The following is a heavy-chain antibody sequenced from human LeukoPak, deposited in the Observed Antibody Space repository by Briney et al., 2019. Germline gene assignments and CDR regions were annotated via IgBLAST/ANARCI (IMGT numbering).Heavy chain of an antibody. CDR2: INHSGST. CDR3: ARDVVVEYYFDY. J-gene: IGHJ4*02. V-gene: IGHV4-34*01. D-gene: IGHD2-15*01. Sequence: PSETLSLTCAVYGGSFSGYYWSWIRQPPGKGLEWIGEINHSGSTNYNPSLKSRVTISVDTSKNQFSLKLSSVTAADTAVYYCARDVVVEYYFDYWGQGTLVTVSS. CDR1: GGSFSGYY.